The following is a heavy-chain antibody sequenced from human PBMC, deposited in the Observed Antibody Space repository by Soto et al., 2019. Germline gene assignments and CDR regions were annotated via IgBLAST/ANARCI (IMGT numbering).Heavy chain of an antibody. J-gene: IGHJ4*02. D-gene: IGHD3-10*01. CDR3: AKGDYGSGSYYSFVDY. Sequence: QVHLVESGGGVVQPGRSLRLSCAASGFTFSSYGMHWARQAPGKGLEWVAIISYDGNNKYYADSVKGRFTISRDNSMNTLYLQMNSLGAEDTAVYYCAKGDYGSGSYYSFVDYWGQGTLVTVSS. V-gene: IGHV3-30*18. CDR1: GFTFSSYG. CDR2: ISYDGNNK.